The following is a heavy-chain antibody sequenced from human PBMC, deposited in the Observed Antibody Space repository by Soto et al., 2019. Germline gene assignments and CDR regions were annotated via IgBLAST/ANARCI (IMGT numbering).Heavy chain of an antibody. D-gene: IGHD3-10*01. J-gene: IGHJ4*02. V-gene: IGHV3-30-3*01. CDR2: ISYDGSNK. CDR1: GFTFSSYA. Sequence: GSLRLSCAASGFTFSSYAMHWVRQAPGKGLEWVAVISYDGSNKHQADSVKGRFTISRDNSKNTLYLQMNSLRVEDTAVYSCARDIVGSGSYYPFDYWGQGTLVTVSS. CDR3: ARDIVGSGSYYPFDY.